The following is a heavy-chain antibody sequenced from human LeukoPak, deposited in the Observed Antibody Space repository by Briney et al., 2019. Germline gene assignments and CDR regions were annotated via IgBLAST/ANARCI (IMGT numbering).Heavy chain of an antibody. CDR2: ISDHGSNK. D-gene: IGHD6-13*01. V-gene: IGHV3-30-3*01. J-gene: IGHJ4*02. CDR3: ARDYSLFDY. CDR1: GFIFSSYA. Sequence: GGSLRLSCAASGFIFSSYAMHWVRQAPGKGLEWVAVISDHGSNKYYADSVKGRFTASRDNSKNTLYLQMNNLRAEDTAVYYCARDYSLFDYWGQGTLVTVSS.